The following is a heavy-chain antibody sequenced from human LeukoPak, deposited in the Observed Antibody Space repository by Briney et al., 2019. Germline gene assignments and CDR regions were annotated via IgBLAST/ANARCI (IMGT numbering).Heavy chain of an antibody. CDR1: GGSISSSNW. CDR2: IYHSGST. V-gene: IGHV4-4*02. D-gene: IGHD3-10*01. Sequence: PSGTLSLTCAVSGGSISSSNWWSWVRRPPGRGLEWIGEIYHSGSTYYNPSLKSRVTISVDTSKNQFSLKLSSVTAADTAVYYCARTRYYYNSRSYGAPYYFDYWGQGTLVTVSS. J-gene: IGHJ4*02. CDR3: ARTRYYYNSRSYGAPYYFDY.